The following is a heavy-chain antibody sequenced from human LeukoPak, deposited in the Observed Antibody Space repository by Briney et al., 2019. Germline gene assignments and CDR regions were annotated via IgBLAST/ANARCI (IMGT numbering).Heavy chain of an antibody. V-gene: IGHV4-61*02. D-gene: IGHD5-12*01. CDR1: GGSISSGSYY. Sequence: SETLSLTCTVSGGSISSGSYYWSWIRQPAGKGLEWIGRIYTSGSTNYNPSLKSRVTISVDTSKNQFSLKLSSVTAADTAVYYCARVGDSGYDYLSFDYWGQGTLVTVSS. CDR3: ARVGDSGYDYLSFDY. CDR2: IYTSGST. J-gene: IGHJ4*02.